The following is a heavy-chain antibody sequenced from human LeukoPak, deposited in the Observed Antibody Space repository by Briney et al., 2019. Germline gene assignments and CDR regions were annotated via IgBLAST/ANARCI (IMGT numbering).Heavy chain of an antibody. CDR2: INPSGGST. CDR1: GYTFTSYY. D-gene: IGHD4-23*01. CDR3: ARDSGGNSDVLPAVIGGSFDY. Sequence: ASVKVSCKASGYTFTSYYMHWVRQAPGQGLEWIGIINPSGGSTSYAQKFQGRVTMTRDTSTSTVYMELSSLRSEDTAVYYCARDSGGNSDVLPAVIGGSFDYWGQGTLVTVSS. J-gene: IGHJ4*02. V-gene: IGHV1-46*01.